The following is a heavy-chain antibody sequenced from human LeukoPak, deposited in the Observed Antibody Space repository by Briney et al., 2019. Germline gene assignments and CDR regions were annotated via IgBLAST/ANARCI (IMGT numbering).Heavy chain of an antibody. J-gene: IGHJ6*02. CDR1: GFTFSSYW. D-gene: IGHD1-26*01. CDR3: ARWASRMDV. CDR2: IYSGGST. Sequence: GGSLRLSCAASGFTFSSYWMHWVRQAPGKGLEWVSVIYSGGSTYYADSVKGRFTISRDNSKNTLYLQMNSLRAEDTAVYYCARWASRMDVWGQGTTVTVSS. V-gene: IGHV3-66*01.